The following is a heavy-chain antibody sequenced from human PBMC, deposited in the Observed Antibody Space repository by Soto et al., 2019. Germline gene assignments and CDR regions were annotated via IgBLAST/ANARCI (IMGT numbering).Heavy chain of an antibody. CDR2: IWYDGSNK. D-gene: IGHD6-6*01. CDR1: GFTFSSYG. J-gene: IGHJ6*02. V-gene: IGHV3-33*01. Sequence: QVQLVESGGGVVQPGRSLRLSCAASGFTFSSYGMHWVRQAPGKGLEWVAVIWYDGSNKYYADSVKGRFTISRDNSKNTLYLQMNSQRAEDTAVYYCARDLGGSIAARYYYYGMDVWGQGTTVTVSS. CDR3: ARDLGGSIAARYYYYGMDV.